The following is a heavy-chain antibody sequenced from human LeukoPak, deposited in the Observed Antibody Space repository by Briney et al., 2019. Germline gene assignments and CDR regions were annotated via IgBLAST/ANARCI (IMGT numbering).Heavy chain of an antibody. V-gene: IGHV3-33*06. CDR1: GFTFSRYG. Sequence: PGGSLRLSCAASGFTFSRYGMHWVRQAPGKGLEWVAVIWYDGSNKYYADSVKGRFTISRDNSKNTLYLQMNSLRAEDTAVYYCAKDIRGYSYGPFDYWGQGTLVTVSS. CDR3: AKDIRGYSYGPFDY. J-gene: IGHJ4*02. D-gene: IGHD5-18*01. CDR2: IWYDGSNK.